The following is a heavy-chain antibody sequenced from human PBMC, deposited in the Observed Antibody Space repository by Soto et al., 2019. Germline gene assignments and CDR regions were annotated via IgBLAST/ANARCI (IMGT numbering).Heavy chain of an antibody. CDR3: AKGGSWTYYYGMDV. CDR1: GFTFSSYG. J-gene: IGHJ6*02. D-gene: IGHD6-13*01. Sequence: ESGGGVVQPGRSLRLSCAASGFTFSSYGMHWVRQAPGKGLEWVAVISYDGSNKYYADSVKGRFTISRDNSKNTLYLQMNSLRAEDTAVYYCAKGGSWTYYYGMDVWGQGTTVTVSS. V-gene: IGHV3-30*18. CDR2: ISYDGSNK.